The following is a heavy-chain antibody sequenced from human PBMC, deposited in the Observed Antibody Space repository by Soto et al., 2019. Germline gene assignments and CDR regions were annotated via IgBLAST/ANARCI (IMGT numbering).Heavy chain of an antibody. V-gene: IGHV3-21*01. Sequence: EVQLVESGGGLVKPGGSLRLSCAASGFTFSTSTMNWVRQAPGKGLEWVSCISSSSNYINHADSVKGRFTISRDNAKNSLYLQMNSLRAEDTAVYYCARGYSGSYADYWGQGILVTVSS. CDR1: GFTFSTST. CDR2: ISSSSNYI. J-gene: IGHJ4*02. CDR3: ARGYSGSYADY. D-gene: IGHD1-26*01.